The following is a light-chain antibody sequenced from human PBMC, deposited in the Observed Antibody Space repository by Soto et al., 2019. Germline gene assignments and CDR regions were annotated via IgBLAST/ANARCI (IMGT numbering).Light chain of an antibody. CDR2: GSS. CDR3: QQYGSSPPYT. Sequence: EVVLTQSPGTLSLSPGERATLSCRASQSVSNNYFAWYQQKPGQAPRLLLFGSSDRATGIPDRFSGSGSGTDFTLTISRREPEDFAVYYCQQYGSSPPYTFGQGTKLEIK. V-gene: IGKV3-20*01. J-gene: IGKJ2*01. CDR1: QSVSNNY.